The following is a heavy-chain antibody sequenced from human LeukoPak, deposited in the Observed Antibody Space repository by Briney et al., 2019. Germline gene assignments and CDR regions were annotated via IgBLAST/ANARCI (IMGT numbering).Heavy chain of an antibody. D-gene: IGHD3-22*01. Sequence: AASLKLSCKASGGTFSSYNIYWVRQAPGQGLEWVGIIIPILGIANYAHTFQGRVTITADKSTNTAYMELSSLRCEDTAVYYCASPYYYDSSGYYYFDYWGQGTLVTVSS. CDR3: ASPYYYDSSGYYYFDY. J-gene: IGHJ4*02. V-gene: IGHV1-69*02. CDR1: GGTFSSYN. CDR2: IIPILGIA.